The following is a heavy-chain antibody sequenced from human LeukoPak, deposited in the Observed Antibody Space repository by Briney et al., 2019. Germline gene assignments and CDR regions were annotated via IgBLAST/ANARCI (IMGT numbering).Heavy chain of an antibody. D-gene: IGHD3-22*01. CDR3: ARVLRGGDYYDSSGSLSDY. Sequence: GGSLRLSCAASGFTFSSYAMHWVRQAPGKGLEWVAVISYDGSNKYYADSVKGRLTISRDNSKNTLYLQMNSLRAEDTAVYYCARVLRGGDYYDSSGSLSDYWGQGTLVTVSS. CDR1: GFTFSSYA. J-gene: IGHJ4*02. V-gene: IGHV3-30*04. CDR2: ISYDGSNK.